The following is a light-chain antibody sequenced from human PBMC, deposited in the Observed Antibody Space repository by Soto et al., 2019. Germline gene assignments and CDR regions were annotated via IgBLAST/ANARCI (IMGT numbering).Light chain of an antibody. V-gene: IGKV1-33*01. J-gene: IGKJ2*01. CDR2: DAS. Sequence: DIQMTQSPSSLSASVGDKVTITCQASQDIRKYLNWYQQKPGKGPKLLIYDASNLKTGVPSRFSGSGSGTDFTLTISSLQPEDIATYHCQQYDILPHTFGQGTKLEIK. CDR3: QQYDILPHT. CDR1: QDIRKY.